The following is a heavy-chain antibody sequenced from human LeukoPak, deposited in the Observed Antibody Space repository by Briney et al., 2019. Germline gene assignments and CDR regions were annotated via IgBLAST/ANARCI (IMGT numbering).Heavy chain of an antibody. D-gene: IGHD3-3*01. J-gene: IGHJ6*02. V-gene: IGHV3-7*01. CDR1: RFIFSNYY. CDR3: ARERWSLYSNDYYYYGLDV. CDR2: IKQDGSEK. Sequence: GGSLRLSCAASRFIFSNYYMNWVRQAPGKGLEWVAHIKQDGSEKNYVDSVKGRFTISRDNAKNSLYLQMNSLRAEDTAVYYCARERWSLYSNDYYYYGLDVWGQGTTVTVSS.